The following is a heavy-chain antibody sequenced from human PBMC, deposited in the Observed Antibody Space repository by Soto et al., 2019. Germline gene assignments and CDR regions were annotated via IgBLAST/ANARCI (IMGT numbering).Heavy chain of an antibody. CDR2: ISGSGGST. J-gene: IGHJ4*02. V-gene: IGHV3-23*01. CDR3: AKGFWYSSSWTEGYGDY. Sequence: GGSLRLSCAASGFTFSSYAMSWVRQAPGKGLEWVSAISGSGGSTYYADSVKGRFTISRDNSKNTLYLQMNSLRAEDTAVYYCAKGFWYSSSWTEGYGDYWGQGTLVTVSS. D-gene: IGHD6-13*01. CDR1: GFTFSSYA.